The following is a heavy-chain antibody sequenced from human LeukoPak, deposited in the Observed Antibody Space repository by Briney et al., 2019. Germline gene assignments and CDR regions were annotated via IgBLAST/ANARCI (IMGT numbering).Heavy chain of an antibody. D-gene: IGHD2-2*01. CDR2: INPNSGGT. V-gene: IGHV1-2*02. Sequence: ASVKVSCKASGYTFTGYYMHWVRQAPGQGREWMGWINPNSGGTNYAQKFQGRVTMTRDTSISTAYMELSRLRSDDTAVYYCARADCSSTSCYSGGYWFDPWGQGTLVTVSS. CDR1: GYTFTGYY. CDR3: ARADCSSTSCYSGGYWFDP. J-gene: IGHJ5*02.